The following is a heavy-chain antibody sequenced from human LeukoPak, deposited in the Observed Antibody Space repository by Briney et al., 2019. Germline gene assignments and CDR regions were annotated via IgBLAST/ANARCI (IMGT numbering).Heavy chain of an antibody. Sequence: GGSLRLSCAASGFTFSSYGMHWVRQAPGKGLEWVAFIRYDGSNKYYADSEKGRFTISRDNSKNTLYLQMNSLRAEDTAVYYCAKETMAPFDYWGQGTLVTVSS. D-gene: IGHD3-10*01. CDR3: AKETMAPFDY. V-gene: IGHV3-30*02. J-gene: IGHJ4*02. CDR2: IRYDGSNK. CDR1: GFTFSSYG.